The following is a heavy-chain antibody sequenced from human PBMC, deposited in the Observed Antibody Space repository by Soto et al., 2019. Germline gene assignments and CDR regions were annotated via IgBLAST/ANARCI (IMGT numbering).Heavy chain of an antibody. CDR3: TRHDGAVTLNWFGP. CDR1: GDSITSSFKY. D-gene: IGHD4-17*01. J-gene: IGHJ5*02. CDR2: LYFGGDT. Sequence: QLQLQESGPGLVKPSETLSLTCIVSGDSITSSFKYWGWIRQTPGKGLEWIGSLYFGGDTSYNPSLEGRVTMLVDTSKTQFSLTLRSVTAADTAVYYCTRHDGAVTLNWFGPWGQGTLVTVYS. V-gene: IGHV4-39*01.